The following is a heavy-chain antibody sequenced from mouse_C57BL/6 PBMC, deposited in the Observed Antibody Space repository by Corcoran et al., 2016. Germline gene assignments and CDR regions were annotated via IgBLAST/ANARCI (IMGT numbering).Heavy chain of an antibody. CDR1: GYTFPAYP. V-gene: IGHV9-1*01. CDR3: VRAVSRGAMDY. D-gene: IGHD1-1*01. J-gene: IGHJ4*01. CDR2: IYTDTGEP. Sequence: QIQLVQTGPELKKPGETVKISCQASGYTFPAYPMPWVKQAPGKGFKWMGMIYTDTGEPTYAEEFKGRFAFSLETSASTAYLQINNLKNEDTATYCGVRAVSRGAMDYWGQGTSVTVSS.